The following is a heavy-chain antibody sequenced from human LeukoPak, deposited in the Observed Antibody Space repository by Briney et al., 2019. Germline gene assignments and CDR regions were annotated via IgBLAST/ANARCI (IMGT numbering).Heavy chain of an antibody. D-gene: IGHD2-2*01. J-gene: IGHJ3*02. CDR3: ARSGCSSTSCSRSDAFDI. CDR2: IYTSGST. CDR1: GGSISSYY. V-gene: IGHV4-4*07. Sequence: PSETLSLTCTVSGGSISSYYWSWIRQPAGKGLEWIGRIYTSGSTNYNPSLKSRVTMSGDTSKNQFSLKLSSVTAADTAVYYCARSGCSSTSCSRSDAFDIWGQGTMVTVSS.